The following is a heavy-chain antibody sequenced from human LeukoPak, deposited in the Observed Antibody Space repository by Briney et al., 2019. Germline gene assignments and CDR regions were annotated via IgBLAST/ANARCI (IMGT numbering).Heavy chain of an antibody. D-gene: IGHD6-19*01. CDR3: ARAPGYSSGPTDY. CDR1: GFTFSSYA. J-gene: IGHJ4*02. V-gene: IGHV3-30-3*01. Sequence: PGGSLRLSCAASGFTFSSYAMHWVRQAPGKGLEWVAVISYDGSNKYYADSVKGRFTISRDNSKNTLYLQMNSLRAEDTAVYYCARAPGYSSGPTDYWGQGTLVTVSS. CDR2: ISYDGSNK.